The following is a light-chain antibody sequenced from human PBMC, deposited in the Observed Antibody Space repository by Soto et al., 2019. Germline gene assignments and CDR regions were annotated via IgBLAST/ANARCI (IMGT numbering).Light chain of an antibody. V-gene: IGLV2-14*01. J-gene: IGLJ1*01. CDR2: DVS. Sequence: QSVLTQPPSASGSPGQSITISCPGTSSDVGGYNYVSWYQQHPGKAPKLMIYDVSNRPSGVSNRFSGSKSGNTASLTISGLQAEDEADYYCSSYTSSSTPLYVFGTGTKVTVL. CDR1: SSDVGGYNY. CDR3: SSYTSSSTPLYV.